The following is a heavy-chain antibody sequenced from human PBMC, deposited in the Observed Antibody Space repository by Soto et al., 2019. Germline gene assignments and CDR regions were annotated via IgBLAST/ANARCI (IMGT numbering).Heavy chain of an antibody. CDR3: AKDRDPLCFGEAEGFSADV. CDR2: ISYDGSNK. J-gene: IGHJ6*02. Sequence: QVQLVESGGGVVQPGRSLRLSCAASGFTFSSYGMHWVRQAPGKGLEGVAVISYDGSNKYYADSVKGRFTISRDNYKNTLYLQMNRLRAEDTAVYYCAKDRDPLCFGEAEGFSADVWGQGTTVTVSS. V-gene: IGHV3-30*18. D-gene: IGHD3-10*01. CDR1: GFTFSSYG.